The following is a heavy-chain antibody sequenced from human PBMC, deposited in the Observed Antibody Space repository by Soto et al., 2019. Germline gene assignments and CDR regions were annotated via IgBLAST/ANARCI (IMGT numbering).Heavy chain of an antibody. D-gene: IGHD3-3*01. CDR2: IYHSGST. CDR3: ARLRDFWSPFAY. Sequence: GNGPEWIGYIYHSGSTNYNPSLKSRVPISVDTSKNQFSLKLTSVTAADTAVYYCARLRDFWSPFAYWGQGTLVTVSS. J-gene: IGHJ4*02. V-gene: IGHV4-59*08.